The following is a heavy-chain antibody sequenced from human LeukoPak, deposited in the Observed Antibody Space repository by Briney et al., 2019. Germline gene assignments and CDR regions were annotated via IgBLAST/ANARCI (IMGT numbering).Heavy chain of an antibody. V-gene: IGHV1-69*01. J-gene: IGHJ6*03. CDR1: GGTFSSYA. Sequence: SVKVSCKASGGTFSSYAISWVRQAPGQGLEWMGGIIPIFGTANYAQKFQGRVTITADESTSTAYMELSSLRSEDTAVYYCASRLRWPTGLYYMDVWGKGTTVTVSS. CDR3: ASRLRWPTGLYYMDV. D-gene: IGHD4-23*01. CDR2: IIPIFGTA.